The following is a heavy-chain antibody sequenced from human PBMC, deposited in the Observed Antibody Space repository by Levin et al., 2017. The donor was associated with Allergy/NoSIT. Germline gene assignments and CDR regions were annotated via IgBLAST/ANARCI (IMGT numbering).Heavy chain of an antibody. J-gene: IGHJ4*02. V-gene: IGHV3-21*01. D-gene: IGHD2-2*01. CDR1: GFMFGAYS. Sequence: GESLKISCAASGFMFGAYSMSWVRQAPGKGLEWVSFIDRASTDIYYADSVRGRFTISRDNARNSLYLQMSSLRAEDTAVYYCAKDLPAATNWGQGTLVTVSS. CDR2: IDRASTDI. CDR3: AKDLPAATN.